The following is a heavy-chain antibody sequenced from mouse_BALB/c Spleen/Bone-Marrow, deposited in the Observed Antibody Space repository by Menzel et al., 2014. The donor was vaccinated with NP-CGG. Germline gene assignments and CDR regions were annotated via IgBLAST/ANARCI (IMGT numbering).Heavy chain of an antibody. Sequence: VQLQQSGAELVRPGASVKLSCKASGYTFTSYWMHWVKQRPGQGLEWIGHINPSTGYTEYNQKFKDKATLTADKSSSTAYMQLSSLTSEDSAVYYCARSGGYDGFSYWGQGTTLTVSS. CDR3: ARSGGYDGFSY. CDR2: INPSTGYT. J-gene: IGHJ2*01. V-gene: IGHV1-7*01. D-gene: IGHD2-2*01. CDR1: GYTFTSYW.